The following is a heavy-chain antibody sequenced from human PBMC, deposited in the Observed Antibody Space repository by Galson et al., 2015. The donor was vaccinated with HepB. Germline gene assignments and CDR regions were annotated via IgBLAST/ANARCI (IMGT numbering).Heavy chain of an antibody. J-gene: IGHJ4*02. D-gene: IGHD5-12*01. V-gene: IGHV3-53*05. CDR2: IYVAGST. CDR1: GFSVSGHF. CDR3: AKEIRGYSGYDW. Sequence: SLRLSCAASGFSVSGHFMSWVRQAPGKGLEWVSVIYVAGSTYYADSVKDRFTISRDNSKNTLYLQMNSLRAEDTAVYYCAKEIRGYSGYDWGGQGTLVTVSS.